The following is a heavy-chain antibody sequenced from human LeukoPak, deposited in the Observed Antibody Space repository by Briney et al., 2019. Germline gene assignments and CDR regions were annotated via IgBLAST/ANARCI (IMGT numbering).Heavy chain of an antibody. Sequence: PGGSPRLSCAASGVTFSDYYMNWIRQAPGKGLEWVSYISSSGDSTYYTDSVKGRFTISRDNAKNTLYLQMNSLRAEDTAVYYCASVSYYYDSSGYDFDYWGQGTLVTVSS. J-gene: IGHJ4*02. CDR2: ISSSGDST. CDR3: ASVSYYYDSSGYDFDY. D-gene: IGHD3-22*01. V-gene: IGHV3-11*04. CDR1: GVTFSDYY.